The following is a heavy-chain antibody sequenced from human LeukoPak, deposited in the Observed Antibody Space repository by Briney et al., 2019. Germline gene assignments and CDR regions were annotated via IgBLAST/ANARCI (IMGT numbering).Heavy chain of an antibody. CDR1: GGSISSSSYY. J-gene: IGHJ6*03. V-gene: IGHV4-39*01. CDR2: IYYSGST. CDR3: ARCLSTYDFWSGHYGSYYYYMDV. D-gene: IGHD3-3*01. Sequence: SETLSLTCTVSGGSISSSSYYWGWIRQPPGKGLEWIGSIYYSGSTYYNPSLKSRVTISVDTSKNQFSLKLSSVTAADTAVYYCARCLSTYDFWSGHYGSYYYYMDVWGKGTTVTVSS.